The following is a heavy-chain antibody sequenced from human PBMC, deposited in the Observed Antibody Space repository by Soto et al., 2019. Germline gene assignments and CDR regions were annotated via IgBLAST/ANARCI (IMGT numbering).Heavy chain of an antibody. CDR3: ARGGHVVVVTAALDY. CDR1: GYTFASYA. V-gene: IGHV1-18*01. Sequence: QVQLVQSGAEVKKPGASVKVSCKASGYTFASYAISWMRQAPGQGLEWMGWISAYNGNTNYAQKLQGRVTMTTDTSTSTAYMELRSLRSDDTAVYYSARGGHVVVVTAALDYWGQGTLVTVSS. CDR2: ISAYNGNT. D-gene: IGHD2-21*02. J-gene: IGHJ4*02.